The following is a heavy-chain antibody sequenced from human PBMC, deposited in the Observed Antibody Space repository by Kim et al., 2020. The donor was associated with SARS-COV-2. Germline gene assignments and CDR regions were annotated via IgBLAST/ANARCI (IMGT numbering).Heavy chain of an antibody. V-gene: IGHV4-34*01. Sequence: SETLSLTCAVYGGSFSGYYWSWIRQPPGKGLEWIGEINHSGSTNYNPSLKSRVTISVDTSKNQFSLKLSSVTAADTAVYYCARAKVVRGVIGYYYYGMDVWGQGTTVTVSS. CDR2: INHSGST. J-gene: IGHJ6*02. CDR1: GGSFSGYY. D-gene: IGHD3-10*01. CDR3: ARAKVVRGVIGYYYYGMDV.